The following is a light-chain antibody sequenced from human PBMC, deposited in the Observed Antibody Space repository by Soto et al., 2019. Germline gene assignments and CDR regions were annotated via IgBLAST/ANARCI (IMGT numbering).Light chain of an antibody. V-gene: IGKV3-15*01. CDR3: QQYGSSPQT. CDR2: DTS. CDR1: QGIGDT. Sequence: EVVMTQSPATLSVSPGEGVTLSCRANQGIGDTLAWYQHKPGQTPRLLIYDTSTRATGVPARFSGSRSGPEFTLTISRLEPEDFAVFYCQQYGSSPQTFGQGTKVDIK. J-gene: IGKJ1*01.